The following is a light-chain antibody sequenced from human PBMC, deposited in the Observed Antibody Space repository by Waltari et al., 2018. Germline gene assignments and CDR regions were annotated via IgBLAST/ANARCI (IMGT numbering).Light chain of an antibody. V-gene: IGLV2-14*03. CDR2: DVT. Sequence: QSALTQPASVSGTPGQSITISCTGTSRHVGRYDYVSWYQQHPGRAPKLLIHDVTDRASGVADRFSGSKSGNTASLTISGLQTEDEADYYCTSYTSSTTTPYVFGTGTQVTV. CDR3: TSYTSSTTTPYV. CDR1: SRHVGRYDY. J-gene: IGLJ1*01.